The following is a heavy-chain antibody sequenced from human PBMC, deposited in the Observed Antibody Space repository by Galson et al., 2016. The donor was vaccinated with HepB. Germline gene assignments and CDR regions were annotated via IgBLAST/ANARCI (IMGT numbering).Heavy chain of an antibody. Sequence: SLRLSCAASGITGSNNYMTWVRQAPGKGLECVSVIFSGGSTYYGDSVKGRFIISRDTSKKTLYLQMNSLRAEDTAVYYCARGRDERNYYYGMDVWGEGTTVTVSS. V-gene: IGHV3-66*02. CDR1: GITGSNNY. CDR3: ARGRDERNYYYGMDV. J-gene: IGHJ6*04. CDR2: IFSGGST. D-gene: IGHD1-1*01.